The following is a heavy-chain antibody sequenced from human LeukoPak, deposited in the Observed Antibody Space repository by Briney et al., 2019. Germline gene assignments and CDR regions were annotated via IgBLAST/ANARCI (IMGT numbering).Heavy chain of an antibody. D-gene: IGHD4-11*01. J-gene: IGHJ3*02. CDR3: ARNPTVYDAFDI. CDR2: INPNSGGT. CDR1: GYRFTGYY. Sequence: ASVRVSCKASGYRFTGYYMHWVRQAPGQGFEWMGWINPNSGGTNYAQKFQGWVTMTRDTSINTAYMELSGLKSDDTAVYYCARNPTVYDAFDIWGQGTMVTVSS. V-gene: IGHV1-2*04.